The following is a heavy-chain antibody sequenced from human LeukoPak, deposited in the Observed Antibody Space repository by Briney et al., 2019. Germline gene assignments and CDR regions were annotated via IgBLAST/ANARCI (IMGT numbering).Heavy chain of an antibody. V-gene: IGHV3-33*01. CDR1: GFTFSSYG. J-gene: IGHJ4*02. D-gene: IGHD6-13*01. CDR3: ARSPGIASSFDY. CDR2: IWYDGSKK. Sequence: GGSLRLSCAASGFTFSSYGMHWVRQAPGKGLEWVAVIWYDGSKKYYADSVKGRFTISRDNSKNTLYLQMNSLRAEDTAVYYCARSPGIASSFDYWGQGTLVTVSS.